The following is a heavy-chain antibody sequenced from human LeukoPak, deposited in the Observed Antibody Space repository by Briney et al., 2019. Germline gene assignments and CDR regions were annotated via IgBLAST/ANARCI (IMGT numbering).Heavy chain of an antibody. CDR2: INQGGSDK. CDR1: GFTFSGHW. V-gene: IGHV3-7*01. Sequence: GGSLRLSCAASGFTFSGHWMSWVRQAPGKGLEWVANINQGGSDKYYVDSMRGRFTISRDNANNLLYLQMNSLRGEDTAVYYCTRDRSRAEDDWGQGTLVTVSS. J-gene: IGHJ4*02. D-gene: IGHD1-14*01. CDR3: TRDRSRAEDD.